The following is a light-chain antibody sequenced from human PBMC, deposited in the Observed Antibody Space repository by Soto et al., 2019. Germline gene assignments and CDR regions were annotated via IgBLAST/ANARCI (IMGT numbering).Light chain of an antibody. J-gene: IGKJ2*01. V-gene: IGKV1-5*01. CDR3: QQYKSHPS. CDR1: QSLDSW. CDR2: DAS. Sequence: DVHMTQSPSTLSASVGDRVTITCRASQSLDSWLAWYQHKPGKAPKLLIFDASNLENGVPSRFSASESGTEFTLTIASLQPDDSATYYCQQYKSHPSFGQGT.